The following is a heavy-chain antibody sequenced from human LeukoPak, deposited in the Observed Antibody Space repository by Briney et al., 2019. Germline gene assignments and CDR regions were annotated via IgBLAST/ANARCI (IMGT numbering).Heavy chain of an antibody. CDR1: GGSISSYY. CDR2: IYTSGST. D-gene: IGHD2-2*01. J-gene: IGHJ6*03. CDR3: ARGRRSIVVVPAARRGYYYMDV. Sequence: KPSETLSLTCTVSGGSISSYYWSWIRQPAGKGLEWIGRIYTSGSTNYNPSLKSRVTMSVDTSKNQFSLKLSSVTAADTAVYYCARGRRSIVVVPAARRGYYYMDVWGNGTTVTVSS. V-gene: IGHV4-4*07.